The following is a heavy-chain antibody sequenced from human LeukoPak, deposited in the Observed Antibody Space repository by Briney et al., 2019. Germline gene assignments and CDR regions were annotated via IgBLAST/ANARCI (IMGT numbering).Heavy chain of an antibody. J-gene: IGHJ3*02. D-gene: IGHD2-2*01. V-gene: IGHV1-18*01. CDR2: ISGHNGDT. CDR3: ARIAYCSSTSCSDAFDM. CDR1: GYTFTSYG. Sequence: ASVKVSCKASGYTFTSYGLSWVRQVPGQGLEWLGWISGHNGDTNYAQKLQGGLTVTTDTSTSTAYMELGSLRSDDTAMYYCARIAYCSSTSCSDAFDMWGQGTMVTVSS.